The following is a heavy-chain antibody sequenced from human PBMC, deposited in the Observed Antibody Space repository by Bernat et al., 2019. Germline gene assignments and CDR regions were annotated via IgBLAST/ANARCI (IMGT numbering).Heavy chain of an antibody. CDR1: GFTFSSYG. CDR3: ATSGGSSSSVAY. J-gene: IGHJ4*02. Sequence: VESGGGGVQPGRSRRGSCAASGFTFSSYGRHWVRQAPGKGLEGVAVISYDGSNKYYADSVKGRFTISRDNSKNTLYLQMNSLRAEDTAVYYCATSGGSSSSVAYWGQGTLVTVSS. CDR2: ISYDGSNK. V-gene: IGHV3-30*03. D-gene: IGHD6-13*01.